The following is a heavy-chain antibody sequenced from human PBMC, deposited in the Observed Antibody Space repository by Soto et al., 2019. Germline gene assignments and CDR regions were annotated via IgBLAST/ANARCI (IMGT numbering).Heavy chain of an antibody. CDR1: GFTFSSYA. V-gene: IGHV3-30-3*01. Sequence: QVQLVESGGGVVQPGRSLRLSCAASGFTFSSYAMHWVRQAPGKGLEWVAVISYDGSNKYYADSVKGRFTISRDNSKNTLYLQMNSLRAEDTAVYCCARESRVDAFDIWGQGTMVTVSS. J-gene: IGHJ3*02. CDR2: ISYDGSNK. D-gene: IGHD2-2*01. CDR3: ARESRVDAFDI.